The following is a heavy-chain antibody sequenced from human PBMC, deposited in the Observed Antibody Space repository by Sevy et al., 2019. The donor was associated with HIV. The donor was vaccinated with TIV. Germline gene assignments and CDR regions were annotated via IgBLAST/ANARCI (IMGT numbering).Heavy chain of an antibody. J-gene: IGHJ4*02. CDR2: ISTYNGNT. CDR3: ARGWELDY. D-gene: IGHD1-26*01. CDR1: GYTFTNYD. V-gene: IGHV1-18*01. Sequence: ASVKVSCKASGYTFTNYDITWVRQAPGQGLEWMGSISTYNGNTNYAQKFQGGITMTIDTSTSTAYMELRSLKSDDSALYYCARGWELDYWGQGTLVTVSS.